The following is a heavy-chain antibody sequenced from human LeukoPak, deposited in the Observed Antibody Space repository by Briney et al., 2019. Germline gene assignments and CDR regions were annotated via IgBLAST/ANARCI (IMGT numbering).Heavy chain of an antibody. D-gene: IGHD6-13*01. CDR2: ISGSGGST. CDR3: AKSGTPGYSSSWHPNWFDP. CDR1: GFTFSSYA. V-gene: IGHV3-23*01. J-gene: IGHJ5*02. Sequence: GGSLRLSCAASGFTFSSYAMSWVRQAPGKGLEWVSAISGSGGSTYYADSVKGRFTISRDNSKNTLYLQMNSLSAEDTAVYYCAKSGTPGYSSSWHPNWFDPWGREPWSPSPQ.